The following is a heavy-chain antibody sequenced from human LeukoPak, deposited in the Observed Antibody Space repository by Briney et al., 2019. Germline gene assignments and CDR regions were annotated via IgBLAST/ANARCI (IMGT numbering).Heavy chain of an antibody. CDR3: ARDPLWFGGGDNSIPDY. D-gene: IGHD3-10*01. CDR2: IYHSGST. Sequence: PSGTLSLTCAVSGGSISSSNWWSWVRQPPGKGLEWIGEIYHSGSTNYNPSLKSRVTISVDKSKNQFSLKLSSVTAADTAVYYCARDPLWFGGGDNSIPDYWGQGTLVTVSS. J-gene: IGHJ4*02. CDR1: GGSISSSNW. V-gene: IGHV4-4*02.